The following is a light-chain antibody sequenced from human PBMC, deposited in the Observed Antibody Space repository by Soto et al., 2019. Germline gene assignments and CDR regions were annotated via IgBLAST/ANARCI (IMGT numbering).Light chain of an antibody. Sequence: QSALTQPGSVSGSPGQSITISCTGTSSDVGGYNYVSWYQQHPGKAPKLMIYEVTNRPSGVSSRFSGSKSGNTASLTISGLQAEDEADCYCCSFTSGNTAYVFGTGTKVTVL. CDR1: SSDVGGYNY. CDR2: EVT. V-gene: IGLV2-14*01. CDR3: CSFTSGNTAYV. J-gene: IGLJ1*01.